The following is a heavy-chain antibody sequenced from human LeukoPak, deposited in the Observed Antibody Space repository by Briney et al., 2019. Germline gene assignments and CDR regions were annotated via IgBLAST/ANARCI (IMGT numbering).Heavy chain of an antibody. D-gene: IGHD5-24*01. CDR1: GYTFTSYY. CDR3: ASQTRWLDDY. CDR2: INPSGGST. J-gene: IGHJ4*02. Sequence: ASVKVSRKASGYTFTSYYMHWVRQAPGQGLEWMGIINPSGGSTSYAQKFQGRVTMTRDTSTSTVYMELSSLRSEDTAVYYCASQTRWLDDYWGQGTLVTVSS. V-gene: IGHV1-46*01.